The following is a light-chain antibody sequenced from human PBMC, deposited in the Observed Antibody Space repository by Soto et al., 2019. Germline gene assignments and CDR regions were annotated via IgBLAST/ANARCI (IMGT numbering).Light chain of an antibody. J-gene: IGKJ1*01. V-gene: IGKV1-5*01. CDR3: QQSYSAPWT. CDR1: QSINTW. Sequence: DIQMTQSPSTLSASVGDRVTITCRASQSINTWLAWYQRKPGKAPKLLIYDASSLRSGVPSRFSGSGSETDFTLTISSLQPEDFATYYCQQSYSAPWTFGQGTKVDIK. CDR2: DAS.